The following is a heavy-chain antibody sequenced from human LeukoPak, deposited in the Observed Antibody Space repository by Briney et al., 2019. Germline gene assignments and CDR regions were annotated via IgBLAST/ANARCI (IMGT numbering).Heavy chain of an antibody. Sequence: GRSLRLSCAASGFTFSSYAMHWVRQAPGKGLEWVAVISYDGSNKYYADSVKGRFTISRDNSKNTLYLQMNSLRAEDTAVYYCAKDRGEYQLVQGPWSDPWGQGTLVTVSS. V-gene: IGHV3-30-3*01. CDR3: AKDRGEYQLVQGPWSDP. J-gene: IGHJ5*02. CDR1: GFTFSSYA. CDR2: ISYDGSNK. D-gene: IGHD6-13*01.